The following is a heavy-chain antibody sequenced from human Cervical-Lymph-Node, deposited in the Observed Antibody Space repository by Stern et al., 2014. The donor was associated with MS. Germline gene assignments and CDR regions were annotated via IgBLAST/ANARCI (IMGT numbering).Heavy chain of an antibody. CDR1: GYTFRKYG. CDR2: ISGCNDDK. J-gene: IGHJ5*02. V-gene: IGHV1-18*01. CDR3: ARDPHIAVAGTGGGFDP. Sequence: QVQLVQSGAEVKKPGTSVKVSCKASGYTFRKYGISWVRQAPGQGLEWMGWISGCNDDKNYVEKFQGRVTMTTDTSTNTAYLELRSLTSDDTAVYYCARDPHIAVAGTGGGFDPWGQGTLVTVSS. D-gene: IGHD6-19*01.